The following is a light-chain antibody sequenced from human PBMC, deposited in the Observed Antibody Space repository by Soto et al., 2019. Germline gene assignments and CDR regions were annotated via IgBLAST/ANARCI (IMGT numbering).Light chain of an antibody. J-gene: IGKJ1*01. CDR1: QSVSSN. CDR3: QQYGSSRG. V-gene: IGKV3-20*01. Sequence: EIVMTQSPATLSESPGERATLSCRASQSVSSNLAWYQQKPGQAPRLLIYGASSRATGIPDRFSGSGSGTDFTLTISRLEPEDFAVYYCQQYGSSRGFGQGTKVDIK. CDR2: GAS.